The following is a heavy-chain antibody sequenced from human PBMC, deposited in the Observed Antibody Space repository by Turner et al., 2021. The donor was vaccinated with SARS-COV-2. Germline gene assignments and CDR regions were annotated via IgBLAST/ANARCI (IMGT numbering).Heavy chain of an antibody. CDR1: GGSISSSCYY. CDR2: IYYSGST. CDR3: ATETITMIVVANWYFDL. V-gene: IGHV4-39*02. Sequence: QLQLQESGPGLANASETLSPTCTVSGGSISSSCYYWGWMRQPPGKGLEWIGSIYYSGSTYYNPSLKSRVTISVDTSKNQFSLKLSSVTAADTAVYYCATETITMIVVANWYFDLWGRGTLVTVSS. D-gene: IGHD3-22*01. J-gene: IGHJ2*01.